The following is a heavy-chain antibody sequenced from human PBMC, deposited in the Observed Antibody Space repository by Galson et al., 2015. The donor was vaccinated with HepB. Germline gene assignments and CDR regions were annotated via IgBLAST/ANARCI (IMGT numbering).Heavy chain of an antibody. Sequence: SVKVSCKASGYTFTGYYMHWVRQAPGQGLEWMGWINPNSGGTNYAQKFQGWVTMTRDTSISTAYMELSRLRSDDTAVYYCAREGATIGFHDAFDIWGQGTMVTVSS. CDR1: GYTFTGYY. J-gene: IGHJ3*02. D-gene: IGHD5-12*01. V-gene: IGHV1-2*04. CDR3: AREGATIGFHDAFDI. CDR2: INPNSGGT.